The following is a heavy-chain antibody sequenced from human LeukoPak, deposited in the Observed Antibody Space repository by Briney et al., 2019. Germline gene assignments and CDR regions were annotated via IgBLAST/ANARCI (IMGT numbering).Heavy chain of an antibody. CDR3: ARLFSGSPCLRLPDY. D-gene: IGHD6-25*01. Sequence: GGSLRLSCAASGFTFSSYEMNWVRQAPGKGLEWVSYISSRGTTTYYADSVKGRFTISRDDAKNSLYLHMNTLRVEDTAVYYFARLFSGSPCLRLPDYWGQGTRV. CDR2: ISSRGTTT. CDR1: GFTFSSYE. J-gene: IGHJ4*02. V-gene: IGHV3-48*03.